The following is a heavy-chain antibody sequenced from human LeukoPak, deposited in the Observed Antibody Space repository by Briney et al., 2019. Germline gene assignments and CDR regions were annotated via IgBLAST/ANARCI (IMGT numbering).Heavy chain of an antibody. CDR2: IRYDGSNK. Sequence: GGSLRLSCAASGFTFSSYGMHWVRQAPGKGLEWVAFIRYDGSNKYYADSVKGRFTISRDNSKNTLYLQMNSLRAEDTAVYYCARAPEIVGATYFDYWGQGTLVTVSS. J-gene: IGHJ4*02. CDR1: GFTFSSYG. CDR3: ARAPEIVGATYFDY. V-gene: IGHV3-30*02. D-gene: IGHD1-26*01.